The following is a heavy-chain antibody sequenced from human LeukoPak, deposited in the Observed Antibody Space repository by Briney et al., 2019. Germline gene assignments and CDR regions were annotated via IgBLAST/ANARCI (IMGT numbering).Heavy chain of an antibody. J-gene: IGHJ4*02. CDR1: GFTLSIYD. Sequence: PGGSLRLSCAASGFTLSIYDMHWVRQAPGKGLEWVSFISSDSRNIYYADPVRGRFTISRDNAKNSLYLQMNSLRAEDTAVYYCARDVLGETGAGGYWGQGTLVTVSS. CDR3: ARDVLGETGAGGY. D-gene: IGHD3-10*01. CDR2: ISSDSRNI. V-gene: IGHV3-30*04.